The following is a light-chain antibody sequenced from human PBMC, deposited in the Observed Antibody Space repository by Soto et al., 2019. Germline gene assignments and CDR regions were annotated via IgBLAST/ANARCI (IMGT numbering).Light chain of an antibody. CDR2: DAS. CDR1: QDIKNY. V-gene: IGKV1-33*01. J-gene: IGKJ4*01. CDR3: QQYDNLPLT. Sequence: DIQMTQSPSSLSASVGDRVTITCQASQDIKNYLNWYQQKSGKAPKLLIYDASDLETGVPSRFSGSGSWTDFTFTINSLQPEDIATYYCQQYDNLPLTFGGGTKVAIK.